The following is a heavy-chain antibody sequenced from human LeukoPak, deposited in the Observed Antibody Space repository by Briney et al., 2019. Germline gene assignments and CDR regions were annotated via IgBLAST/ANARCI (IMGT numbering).Heavy chain of an antibody. J-gene: IGHJ4*02. CDR1: GGSFSGYY. Sequence: SETLSLTCAVYGGSFSGYYWSWIRQPPGKGLEWIGEINHSGSTNYNPSLKSRVTISVDTSKNQFSLKLSSVTAADTAVYYCARSIVIPPYYFDYWGQGTLVTVSS. CDR2: INHSGST. V-gene: IGHV4-34*01. D-gene: IGHD1-26*01. CDR3: ARSIVIPPYYFDY.